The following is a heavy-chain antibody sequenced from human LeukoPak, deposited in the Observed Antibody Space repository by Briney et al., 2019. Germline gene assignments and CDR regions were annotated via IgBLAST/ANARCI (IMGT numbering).Heavy chain of an antibody. CDR3: ARRNGYCSSTSCSRPLDY. D-gene: IGHD2-2*01. V-gene: IGHV4-4*02. J-gene: IGHJ4*02. CDR1: GGSISSSNW. Sequence: PSGTLSLTCAVSGGSISSSNWWSWVRQPPGKGLEWIGEIYHSGSTNYNPSLKSRVAISVDTSKNQFSLKLSSVTAADTAVYYCARRNGYCSSTSCSRPLDYWGQGTLVTVSS. CDR2: IYHSGST.